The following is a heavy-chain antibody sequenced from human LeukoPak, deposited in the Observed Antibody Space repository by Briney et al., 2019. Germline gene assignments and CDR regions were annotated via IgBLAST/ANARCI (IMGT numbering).Heavy chain of an antibody. CDR2: INPNSGGT. J-gene: IGHJ4*02. V-gene: IGHV1-2*02. CDR1: GYSFTGCH. D-gene: IGHD5/OR15-5a*01. CDR3: ATGLAVSMGNANY. Sequence: ASVKVSCKASGYSFTGCHMHWVRQAPGQGLEWMGYINPNSGGTNYAQKFQGRVTMTRDTSVSTAYLELSSLRADDTAVYFCATGLAVSMGNANYWGQGTLVTISS.